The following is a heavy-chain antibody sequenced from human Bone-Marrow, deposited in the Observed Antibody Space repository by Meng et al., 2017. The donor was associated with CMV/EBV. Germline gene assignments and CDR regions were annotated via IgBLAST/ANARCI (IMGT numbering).Heavy chain of an antibody. V-gene: IGHV1-2*02. J-gene: IGHJ6*02. CDR1: GYTFTGYY. CDR2: INPNSGGT. Sequence: ASVKVSCKASGYTFTGYYMHWVRQAPGQGLEWMGWINPNSGGTNYAQKFQGRVTMTRDTSIRTAYMGLSRLRSGDTAVYYCARTRVEYSSSSSSNYYYYGKDVWGQGNTV. CDR3: ARTRVEYSSSSSSNYYYYGKDV. D-gene: IGHD6-6*01.